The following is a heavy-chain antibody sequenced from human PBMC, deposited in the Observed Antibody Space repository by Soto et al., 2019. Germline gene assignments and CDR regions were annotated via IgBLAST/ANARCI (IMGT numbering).Heavy chain of an antibody. D-gene: IGHD4-4*01. Sequence: VGSLRLSCAASGFTFSSYWMHWVRQAPGEGLMWVSRINPDGSTTSYADSVKGRFTISRDNAKNTLYLQMNSLRVEDTAVYYCARVQTTVTTPGMDVWGQGTTVTVSS. CDR2: INPDGSTT. J-gene: IGHJ6*02. CDR1: GFTFSSYW. V-gene: IGHV3-74*01. CDR3: ARVQTTVTTPGMDV.